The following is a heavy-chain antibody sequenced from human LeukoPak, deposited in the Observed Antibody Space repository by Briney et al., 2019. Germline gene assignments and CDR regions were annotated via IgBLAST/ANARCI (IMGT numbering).Heavy chain of an antibody. Sequence: PSETLSLTCAVYGGSFSGYSWSWIRQPPGKGLEWIGEIDHSGSTNYNPSLKSRVSISADTSKNQFSLKVNSVTAADTAVYYRARGQDYGGNSDYWYFDLWGRGTLVTVSS. CDR2: IDHSGST. CDR1: GGSFSGYS. V-gene: IGHV4-34*01. CDR3: ARGQDYGGNSDYWYFDL. D-gene: IGHD4-23*01. J-gene: IGHJ2*01.